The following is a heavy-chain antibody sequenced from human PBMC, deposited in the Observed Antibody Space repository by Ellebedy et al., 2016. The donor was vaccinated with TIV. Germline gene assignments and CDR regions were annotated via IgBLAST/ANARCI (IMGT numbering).Heavy chain of an antibody. V-gene: IGHV4-39*07. CDR3: ARNSWFGELHSWFDP. J-gene: IGHJ5*02. D-gene: IGHD3-10*01. Sequence: SETLSLXCSVSGASISSGSYYWGWVRQSPGKGLEWLGSIYHTGSTYYNLSLKSRVTISVDTSTNPFSLQLSSVTAADTAVYYCARNSWFGELHSWFDPWGQGTLVTVSS. CDR2: IYHTGST. CDR1: GASISSGSYY.